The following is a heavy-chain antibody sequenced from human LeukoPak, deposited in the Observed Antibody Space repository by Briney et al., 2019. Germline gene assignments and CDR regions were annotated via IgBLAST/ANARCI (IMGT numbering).Heavy chain of an antibody. Sequence: PSETLSPTCTVSGVSISSYYWSWLRQPPGKGLEWIGYIYYSGSTNYNPSLKSRVTISVDTSKNQFSLKLSSVTAADTAVYYCARDRYGDYWFDPWGQGTLVTVSS. CDR2: IYYSGST. J-gene: IGHJ5*02. CDR3: ARDRYGDYWFDP. D-gene: IGHD4-17*01. V-gene: IGHV4-59*01. CDR1: GVSISSYY.